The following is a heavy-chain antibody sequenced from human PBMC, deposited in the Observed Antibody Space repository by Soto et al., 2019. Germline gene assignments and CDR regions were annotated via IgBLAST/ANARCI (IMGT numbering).Heavy chain of an antibody. D-gene: IGHD5-18*01. CDR3: ATESGSTYGYFDH. CDR2: ISNSGST. Sequence: LSLTCTVSGGSVTSDEDYWTWIRQSPGKGLEWIGYISNSGSTGYNPSLKTQLSMSVDRSKNQFTLRLTSVTAADTAVYFCATESGSTYGYFDHWGQGTQVTVSS. CDR1: GGSVTSDEDY. V-gene: IGHV4-30-4*01. J-gene: IGHJ4*02.